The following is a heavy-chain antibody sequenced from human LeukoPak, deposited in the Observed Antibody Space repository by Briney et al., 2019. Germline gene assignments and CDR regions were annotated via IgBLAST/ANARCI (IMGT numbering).Heavy chain of an antibody. J-gene: IGHJ3*02. CDR3: AWYLVFGSSGFDDALHI. Sequence: SETLSLTCTVSGDSISPHYWSWVRQPPGKGLEWLGYIYYNGATDYNPSVKSRVTLSVDTSKNQFSLNLRFVTAADTAVYYCAWYLVFGSSGFDDALHIWGKGTVVTVSP. CDR1: GDSISPHY. V-gene: IGHV4-59*11. D-gene: IGHD3-22*01. CDR2: IYYNGAT.